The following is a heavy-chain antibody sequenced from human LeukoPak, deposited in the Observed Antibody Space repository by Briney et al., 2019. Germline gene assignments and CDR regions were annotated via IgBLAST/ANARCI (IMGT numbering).Heavy chain of an antibody. CDR2: VIPFFGTA. D-gene: IGHD4-17*01. Sequence: ASVKVSCKASGGTFSSYAIRWVRQDAGQGLEWMGGVIPFFGTANYAQKFQGRVRITADECTSTAYRELSSLRSEDTAVYYCARARTRDYGDYVGPVGGMDVWGQGTTVTVPS. V-gene: IGHV1-69*13. J-gene: IGHJ6*02. CDR3: ARARTRDYGDYVGPVGGMDV. CDR1: GGTFSSYA.